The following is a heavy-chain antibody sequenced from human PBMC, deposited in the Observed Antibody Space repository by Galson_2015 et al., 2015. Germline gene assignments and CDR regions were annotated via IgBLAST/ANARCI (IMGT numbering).Heavy chain of an antibody. Sequence: SLRLSCAASGFTVSSNYMSWVRQAPGKGLEWVSVIYSGGSTYYADSVKRRFTISRDNSKNTLYLQMNSLRAEDTAVYYCARGPKLGWFDPWGQGTLVTVSS. J-gene: IGHJ5*02. V-gene: IGHV3-53*01. CDR1: GFTVSSNY. CDR3: ARGPKLGWFDP. CDR2: IYSGGST. D-gene: IGHD7-27*01.